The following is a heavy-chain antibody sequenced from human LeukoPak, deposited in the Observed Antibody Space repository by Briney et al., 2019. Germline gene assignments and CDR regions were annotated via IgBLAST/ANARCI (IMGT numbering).Heavy chain of an antibody. D-gene: IGHD3-16*01. CDR3: ARNLVWGPERGYFDL. CDR1: GYTFTGHY. CDR2: INPNSGGT. J-gene: IGHJ2*01. Sequence: ASVKVSCKASGYTFTGHYMRWVRQAPGQGLEWMGRINPNSGGTNYAQKFQGRVTMTRDTSISTAYMELSRLRSDDTAVYYCARNLVWGPERGYFDLWGRGTLVTVSS. V-gene: IGHV1-2*06.